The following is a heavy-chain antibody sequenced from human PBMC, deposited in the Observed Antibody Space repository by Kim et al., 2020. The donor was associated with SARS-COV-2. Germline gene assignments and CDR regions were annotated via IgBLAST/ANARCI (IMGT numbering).Heavy chain of an antibody. CDR1: GFTFSSYP. V-gene: IGHV3-23*01. CDR2: ISYSGDTT. D-gene: IGHD4-17*01. J-gene: IGHJ4*01. Sequence: GGSLRLSCAASGFTFSSYPMSWVRQSPGKGLEWVSAISYSGDTTYYADSVRGRFIISRDNSKRTLYVQMNSLTVEDSAVYYCAKAAEAVADYPGDVVDYWGQGTPVTVSS. CDR3: AKAAEAVADYPGDVVDY.